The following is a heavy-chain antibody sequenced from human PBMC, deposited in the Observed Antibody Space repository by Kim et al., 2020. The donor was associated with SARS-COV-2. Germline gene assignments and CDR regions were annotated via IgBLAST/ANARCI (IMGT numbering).Heavy chain of an antibody. J-gene: IGHJ4*02. CDR1: GDSISRSSNY. Sequence: SETLSLTCTVSGDSISRSSNYWGWIRQPPGKGLEWIGSINYSGNTYYNPSLKSRVTISVDTSKIQFSLKMRSVTAADTAVYYCARLVSENSAVEYWGQGT. V-gene: IGHV4-39*01. CDR3: ARLVSENSAVEY. CDR2: INYSGNT.